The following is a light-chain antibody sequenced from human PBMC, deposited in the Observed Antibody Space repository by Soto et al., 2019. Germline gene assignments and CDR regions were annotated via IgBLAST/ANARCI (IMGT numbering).Light chain of an antibody. V-gene: IGKV1-5*01. CDR3: QQLNSYPQA. CDR2: DAS. J-gene: IGKJ5*01. CDR1: QSISGW. Sequence: GDSVTITCRASQSISGWLAWYQQKAGEAPKLLIYDASALKRGVPSRFSGSGSGTQFTLTISSLQPDDSATYFCQQLNSYPQAFGQGTRLEIK.